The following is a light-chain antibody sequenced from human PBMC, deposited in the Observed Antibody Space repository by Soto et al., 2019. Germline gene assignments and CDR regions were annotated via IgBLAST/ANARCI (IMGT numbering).Light chain of an antibody. CDR1: QSIYNY. Sequence: DIQMTQSPSSLSASVGDRVTITCRASQSIYNYLNWYQQKLGKAPKLLIYAASSLQSGVPSRFSGSGSGTDFTLTISSLQPEDFATYYCQQSYSNPYSFGQGTKLEIK. CDR2: AAS. J-gene: IGKJ2*03. V-gene: IGKV1-39*01. CDR3: QQSYSNPYS.